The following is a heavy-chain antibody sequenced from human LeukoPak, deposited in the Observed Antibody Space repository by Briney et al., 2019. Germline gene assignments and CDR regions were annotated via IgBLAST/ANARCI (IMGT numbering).Heavy chain of an antibody. J-gene: IGHJ4*02. V-gene: IGHV3-30-3*01. CDR3: AKDLIAGPPDYFDY. Sequence: PAGSLRLSCAASGFTFTIYAVHWVRQAPGKGLEWVAVTDGSNKYYADSVKGRFTISSDNSKNTLYLQMNSLRAEDTAVYYCAKDLIAGPPDYFDYWGQGTLVTVSS. CDR1: GFTFTIYA. D-gene: IGHD2-21*01. CDR2: TDGSNK.